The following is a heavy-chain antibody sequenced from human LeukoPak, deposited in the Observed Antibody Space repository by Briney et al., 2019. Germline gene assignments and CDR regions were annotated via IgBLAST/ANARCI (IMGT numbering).Heavy chain of an antibody. CDR3: ARDLYYYDSSGYYRLDY. J-gene: IGHJ4*02. CDR2: INPSGGST. D-gene: IGHD3-22*01. V-gene: IGHV1-46*01. Sequence: ASVKVSCKASGYTFTSYYMHWVRQAPGQGLEWMGIINPSGGSTSYAQKFQGRVTITADESTSTAYMELSSLRSEDTAVYYCARDLYYYDSSGYYRLDYWGQGTLVTVSS. CDR1: GYTFTSYY.